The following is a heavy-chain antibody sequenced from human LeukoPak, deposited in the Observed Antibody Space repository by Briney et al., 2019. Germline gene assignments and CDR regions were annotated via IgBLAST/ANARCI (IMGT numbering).Heavy chain of an antibody. CDR2: IQLKNDDWTA. CDR1: GFTFSQFF. CDR3: TIENWGRGDY. D-gene: IGHD7-27*01. Sequence: GSLRLSCAASGFTFSQFFMSWVRQAPGKGLEWVGRIQLKNDDWTADYAAPVQGRFTISRDDSLSMLYLQMNSLTPGDTGVYYCTIENWGRGDYWGQGTLVTVSS. V-gene: IGHV3-15*01. J-gene: IGHJ4*02.